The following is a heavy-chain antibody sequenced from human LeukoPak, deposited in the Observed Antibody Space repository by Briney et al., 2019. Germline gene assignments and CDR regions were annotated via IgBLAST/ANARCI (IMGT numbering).Heavy chain of an antibody. J-gene: IGHJ1*01. D-gene: IGHD2/OR15-2a*01. CDR3: ARASIPRGISFQY. Sequence: SETLSLTCTVSGGSFSRYSWNWIRQPAGKGLEWIGRVYTNGSTNYNPSLKSQVTMSIDTTQNQFSLTLSTVTAADTAVYYCARASIPRGISFQYWGQGTLVTVSS. V-gene: IGHV4-4*07. CDR2: VYTNGST. CDR1: GGSFSRYS.